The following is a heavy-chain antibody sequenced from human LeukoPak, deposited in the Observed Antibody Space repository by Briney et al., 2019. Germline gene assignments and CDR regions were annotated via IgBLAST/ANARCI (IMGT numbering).Heavy chain of an antibody. CDR2: INPNSGGT. Sequence: GASVKVSCKASGYTFTCYYMHWVRQAPGQGLEWMGWINPNSGGTNYAQKFQGRVTMTRDTSISTAYMELSRLRSDDTAVYYCARDLGERATPRGIWGQGTMVTVSS. J-gene: IGHJ3*02. V-gene: IGHV1-2*02. CDR1: GYTFTCYY. CDR3: ARDLGERATPRGI. D-gene: IGHD5-12*01.